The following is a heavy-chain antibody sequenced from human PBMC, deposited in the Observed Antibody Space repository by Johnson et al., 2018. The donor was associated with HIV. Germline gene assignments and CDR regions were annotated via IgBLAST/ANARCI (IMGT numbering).Heavy chain of an antibody. Sequence: QVQLVESGGGVVQPGRSLRLSCAASGFTFSSYGMHWVRQAPGKGLEWVAVISYDGSNKYYADSVKGRFTISRDNSKNTLYLQMNSLRAEDTAVYYCAKNRGYNLDSNAFDIWGQGTMVTVSS. CDR2: ISYDGSNK. CDR1: GFTFSSYG. CDR3: AKNRGYNLDSNAFDI. J-gene: IGHJ3*02. D-gene: IGHD1-1*01. V-gene: IGHV3-30*18.